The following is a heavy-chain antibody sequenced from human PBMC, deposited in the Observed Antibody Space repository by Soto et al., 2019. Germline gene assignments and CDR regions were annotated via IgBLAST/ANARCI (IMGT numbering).Heavy chain of an antibody. D-gene: IGHD7-27*01. J-gene: IGHJ4*02. CDR2: IYYSGST. CDR3: ARDQITLGVDY. V-gene: IGHV4-59*01. CDR1: GGSISSYY. Sequence: SETLSLSCTVSGGSISSYYWSWIRQPPGKGLEWIGYIYYSGSTNYNPSLKSRVTISVDTSKNQFSLKLSSVTAADTDVYYCARDQITLGVDYWGQGTLVTVYS.